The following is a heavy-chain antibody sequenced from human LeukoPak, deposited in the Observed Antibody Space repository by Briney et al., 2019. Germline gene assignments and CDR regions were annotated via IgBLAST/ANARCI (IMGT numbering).Heavy chain of an antibody. J-gene: IGHJ4*02. CDR1: GGSISSYY. V-gene: IGHV4-59*01. CDR2: IYYSGST. CDR3: ARAPKAATAIPIDY. Sequence: SETLSLTCTVSGGSISSYYWNWIRQPPGKGLEWIGYIYYSGSTNYNPSLKSRVTISVDTSKNRFSLKLSSVTAADTAVYYCARAPKAATAIPIDYWGQGTLVTVSS. D-gene: IGHD2-2*02.